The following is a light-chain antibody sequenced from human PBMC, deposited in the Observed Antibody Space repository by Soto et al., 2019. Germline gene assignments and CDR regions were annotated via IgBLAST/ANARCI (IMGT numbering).Light chain of an antibody. CDR2: EVS. CDR3: SSYTSSSTLGV. J-gene: IGLJ1*01. V-gene: IGLV2-14*01. Sequence: QSALTQPASVSGSPGQSITISCTGTSSDVGGYNYVSWYQQHPGKAPKLMIYEVSNRPSGVSNRFSGSKSGNTASLTISGLQAEEEADYYCSSYTSSSTLGVFGTGTKVTV. CDR1: SSDVGGYNY.